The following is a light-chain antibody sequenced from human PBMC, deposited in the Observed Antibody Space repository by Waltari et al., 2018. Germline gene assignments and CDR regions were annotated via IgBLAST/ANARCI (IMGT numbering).Light chain of an antibody. CDR1: TSDIGKYNL. Sequence: QSALTQTASVSGSPGQAITISCSGTTSDIGKYNLVPWYQQHPGKAPTPIIYDVNKRPSGVSNRFSGSKSGNTAFLTISGLQSADEADYYCCSYAGSAISMFGGGTKVTVL. CDR2: DVN. J-gene: IGLJ3*02. V-gene: IGLV2-23*02. CDR3: CSYAGSAISM.